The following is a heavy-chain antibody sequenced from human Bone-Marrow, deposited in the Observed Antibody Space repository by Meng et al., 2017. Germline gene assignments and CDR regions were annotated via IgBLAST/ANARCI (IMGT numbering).Heavy chain of an antibody. Sequence: ASVKVSCKPSGYNFPDYYVHWVRQAPGQRLERMGRIDPKRGDTHYAQKFQGRVTMTGDTSISTAYMELSGLTSDDTAIYYCARDEDISAAGKLFGDYWGRGTLVTVSS. J-gene: IGHJ4*02. CDR1: GYNFPDYY. CDR2: IDPKRGDT. CDR3: ARDEDISAAGKLFGDY. D-gene: IGHD6-13*01. V-gene: IGHV1-2*06.